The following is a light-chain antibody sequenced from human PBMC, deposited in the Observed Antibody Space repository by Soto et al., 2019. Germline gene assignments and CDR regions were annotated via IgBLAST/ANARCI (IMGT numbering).Light chain of an antibody. CDR1: QSVSSN. CDR3: QQYGSSQYT. V-gene: IGKV3-20*01. Sequence: EIVMTQSPATLSVSPGERATLSCRASQSVSSNLAWYQQKPGQAPRLLIYGASSRATGIPDRFSGSGSGTDFTLTISRLEPEDFAIYYCQQYGSSQYTFGQGTKVDIK. J-gene: IGKJ2*01. CDR2: GAS.